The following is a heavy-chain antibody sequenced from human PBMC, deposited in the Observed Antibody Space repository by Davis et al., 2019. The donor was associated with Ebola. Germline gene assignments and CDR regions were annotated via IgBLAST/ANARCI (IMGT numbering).Heavy chain of an antibody. D-gene: IGHD2-2*01. CDR3: ARVPAAGNWFDP. CDR1: GGSISSGGYY. Sequence: PSETLSLTCTVSGGSISSGGYYWSWIRQHPGKGLEWIGYIYYSGSTYYNPSLKSRVTISVDTSKNQFSLKLSSVTAADTAVYYCARVPAAGNWFDPWGQGTLVTVSS. CDR2: IYYSGST. J-gene: IGHJ5*02. V-gene: IGHV4-31*03.